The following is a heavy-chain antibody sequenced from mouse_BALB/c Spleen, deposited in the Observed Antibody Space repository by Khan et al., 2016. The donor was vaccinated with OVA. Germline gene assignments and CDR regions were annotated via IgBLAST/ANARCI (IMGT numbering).Heavy chain of an antibody. J-gene: IGHJ3*01. CDR1: GFTFSTYG. V-gene: IGHV5-6*01. Sequence: EVELVESGGDLVKPGGSLKLSCAASGFTFSTYGMSWVRQTPDKRLEWVATISSGGSYTYYLDSVKGRFTISRENTKNTLYLQMSSLKSEDTAMDYCARLAYYYNSEGFAYWGQGTLVTVSA. CDR3: ARLAYYYNSEGFAY. D-gene: IGHD1-1*01. CDR2: ISSGGSYT.